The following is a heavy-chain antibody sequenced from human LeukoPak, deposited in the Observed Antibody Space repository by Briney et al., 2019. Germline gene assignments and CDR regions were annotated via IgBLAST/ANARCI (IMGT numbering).Heavy chain of an antibody. D-gene: IGHD3-22*01. CDR1: GHTLTELS. CDR2: FDPEDGET. Sequence: ASVKVSCKVSGHTLTELSIHWVRQAPGKGLEWMGGFDPEDGETIYAQKFQGRVTMTEDTSTGTAYMELSSLRSEDTALYYCATSITMLVVTFDYWGQGTLVTVSS. CDR3: ATSITMLVVTFDY. J-gene: IGHJ4*02. V-gene: IGHV1-24*01.